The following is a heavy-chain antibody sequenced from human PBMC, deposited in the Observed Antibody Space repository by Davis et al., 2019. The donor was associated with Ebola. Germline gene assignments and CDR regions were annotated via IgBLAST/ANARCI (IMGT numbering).Heavy chain of an antibody. CDR3: ARARPFLPGSTQYHTNYFDL. J-gene: IGHJ4*02. CDR1: GFTFSDYY. Sequence: GESLKISCAASGFTFSDYYMSWIRQAPGKGLEWISYISYSSTYTNFAASVKGRFTISRDDAKNSRFLRMDSLGADDTAVYYCARARPFLPGSTQYHTNYFDLWGQGTLVTVSS. V-gene: IGHV3-11*05. CDR2: ISYSSTYT. D-gene: IGHD1-14*01.